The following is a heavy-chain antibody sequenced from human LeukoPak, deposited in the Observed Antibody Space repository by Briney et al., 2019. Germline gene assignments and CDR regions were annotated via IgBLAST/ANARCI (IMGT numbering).Heavy chain of an antibody. Sequence: PGGSLRLSCAASGFTFSSYWMHWVRQAPGKGLVWVSRINSDGSSTSYAASVKGRFTISRDNAKNTLYLQMNSLRAEDTAVYYCARGRITFGGVIVFDYWGQGTLVTVSS. D-gene: IGHD3-16*02. J-gene: IGHJ4*02. CDR2: INSDGSST. CDR3: ARGRITFGGVIVFDY. CDR1: GFTFSSYW. V-gene: IGHV3-74*01.